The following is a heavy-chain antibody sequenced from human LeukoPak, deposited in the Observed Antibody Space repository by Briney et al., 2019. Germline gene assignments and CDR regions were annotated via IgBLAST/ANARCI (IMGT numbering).Heavy chain of an antibody. Sequence: GGSLRLSCAASGFTFNNYAMTWVRQAPGKGLEWVSTISDSVSGGSTYYADSVKGRFTISRDNSENTLYLQLNSLRAEDTAVYYCAKGGWGTVLDYWGQGTLVTVSP. CDR1: GFTFNNYA. J-gene: IGHJ4*02. V-gene: IGHV3-23*01. CDR3: AKGGWGTVLDY. D-gene: IGHD3-16*01. CDR2: ISDSVSGGST.